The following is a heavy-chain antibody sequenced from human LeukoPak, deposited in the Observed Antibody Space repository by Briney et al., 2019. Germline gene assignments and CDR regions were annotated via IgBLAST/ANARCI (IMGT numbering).Heavy chain of an antibody. CDR3: TKDLTVGTVGYFDR. CDR1: GFAFSTYA. CDR2: FRGSGGIT. J-gene: IGHJ2*01. D-gene: IGHD4-23*01. V-gene: IGHV3-23*01. Sequence: PGGSLRLSCAASGFAFSTYALSWVRQAPGKGLEWVSSFRGSGGITHYADSVKGRFTISRDNSENTLYLQMNSLRAEDTAVYYCTKDLTVGTVGYFDRWGRGTLVTVSS.